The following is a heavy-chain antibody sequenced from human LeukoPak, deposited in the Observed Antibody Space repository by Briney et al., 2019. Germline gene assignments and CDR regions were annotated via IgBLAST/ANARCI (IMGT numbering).Heavy chain of an antibody. D-gene: IGHD3-10*01. CDR2: IRYDGSNK. CDR1: GFTFSSYG. Sequence: PGGPLRLSCAASGFTFSSYGMHWVRQAPGKGLGWVAFIRYDGSNKYYADSVKGRFTISRDNSKNTLYLQMNSLRAEDTAVYYCAKGFMVRGVITNYFDYWGQGTLVTVSS. CDR3: AKGFMVRGVITNYFDY. V-gene: IGHV3-30*02. J-gene: IGHJ4*02.